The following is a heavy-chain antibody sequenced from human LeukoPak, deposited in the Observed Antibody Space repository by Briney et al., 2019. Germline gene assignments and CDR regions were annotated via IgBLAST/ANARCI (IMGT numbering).Heavy chain of an antibody. J-gene: IGHJ4*02. CDR2: ISHDGNNK. V-gene: IGHV3-30-3*01. CDR1: GFTFSSYA. CDR3: AREGVYSNGPFDY. Sequence: GRSLRLSCAASGFTFSSYAMHWVRQAPGKGLEWVAVISHDGNNKYNADSVKGRFTISRDNSKNTLYLQTNSLRAEDTAVYYCAREGVYSNGPFDYGGQGTRVTVSS. D-gene: IGHD5-18*01.